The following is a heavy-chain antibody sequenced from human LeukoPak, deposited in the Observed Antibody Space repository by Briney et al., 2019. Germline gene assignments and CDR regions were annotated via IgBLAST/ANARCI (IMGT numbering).Heavy chain of an antibody. V-gene: IGHV4-31*03. CDR1: GGSISSGGYY. Sequence: SQTLSLTCTASGGSISSGGYYWSWIRQHPGKGLEWIGYIYYSGSTYYNPSLKSRVTISVDTSKNQFSLKLSSVTAADTAVYYCARDTGVDILTGDDYYYYGMDVWGQGTTVTVSS. CDR3: ARDTGVDILTGDDYYYYGMDV. J-gene: IGHJ6*02. D-gene: IGHD3-9*01. CDR2: IYYSGST.